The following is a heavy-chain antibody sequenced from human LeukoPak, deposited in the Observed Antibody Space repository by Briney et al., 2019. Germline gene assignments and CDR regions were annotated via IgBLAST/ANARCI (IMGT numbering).Heavy chain of an antibody. V-gene: IGHV3-53*01. J-gene: IGHJ3*02. CDR1: GFTVSGHP. D-gene: IGHD3-22*01. CDR3: ASTFYKYYYDSSGYLGRAFDI. Sequence: GSLRLSCAASGFTVSGHPMSWVRQAPGTGLEWVAVIYSGGSTYYADSVKGRFTISRDNSKNTLYLQMNSLRAEDTAVYYCASTFYKYYYDSSGYLGRAFDIWGQGTMVTVSS. CDR2: IYSGGST.